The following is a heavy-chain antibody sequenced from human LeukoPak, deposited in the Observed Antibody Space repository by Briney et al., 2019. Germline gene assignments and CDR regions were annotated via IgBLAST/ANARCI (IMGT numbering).Heavy chain of an antibody. CDR1: GFTFSSYS. CDR3: AREGRYYDSSGYYGESGFDY. V-gene: IGHV3-21*01. Sequence: PGGSLRLSCAASGFTFSSYSMNWVRQAPGKGLEWVSSISSSSSYLYYADSVKGRFTISRDNAKNSLYLQMNSLRAEDTAVYYCAREGRYYDSSGYYGESGFDYWGQGTLVTVSS. J-gene: IGHJ4*02. D-gene: IGHD3-22*01. CDR2: ISSSSSYL.